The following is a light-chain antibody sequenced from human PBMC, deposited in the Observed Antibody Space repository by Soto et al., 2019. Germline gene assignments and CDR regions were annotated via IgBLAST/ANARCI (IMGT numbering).Light chain of an antibody. CDR3: QVWASSSDHYV. V-gene: IGLV3-21*02. J-gene: IGLJ1*01. Sequence: SYHLSQPRSVWVAPGQTSRITCGGNNIGSKSVHWYQQKPGQAPVLVVYDDSDRPSGIPERFSGSNSGNKATLTISRVEAGDEDDYYCQVWASSSDHYVFGTGTKVTVL. CDR2: DDS. CDR1: NIGSKS.